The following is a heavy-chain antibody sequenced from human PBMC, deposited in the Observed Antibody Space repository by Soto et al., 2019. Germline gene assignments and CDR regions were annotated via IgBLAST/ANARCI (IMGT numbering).Heavy chain of an antibody. V-gene: IGHV3-30*04. J-gene: IGHJ6*02. D-gene: IGHD5-18*01. CDR1: GFTLSSYS. CDR2: ISSDGTEK. CDR3: ARMFGFSYGPANRGMDV. Sequence: QVQLVESGGGVAQPGRSLRLYCAASGFTLSSYSLHWVRQSPGKGLEWVAAISSDGTEKHYADSVKGRFTISRDNSKNTLSLQLISLRTEDTAVYYCARMFGFSYGPANRGMDVWGQGTTVTVSS.